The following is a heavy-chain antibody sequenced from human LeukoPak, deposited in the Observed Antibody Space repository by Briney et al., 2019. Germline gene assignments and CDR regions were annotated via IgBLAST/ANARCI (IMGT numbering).Heavy chain of an antibody. Sequence: GGSLRLSCTVSGFTVSSNSMSWVRQAPGKVLEWVSFIYSDNTHYSDSVKGRFTIPRDNSKNTLYLQMNSLRAEDTAVYYCARRAGAYSHPYDYWGQGTLVTVSS. V-gene: IGHV3-53*01. CDR3: ARRAGAYSHPYDY. CDR2: IYSDNT. J-gene: IGHJ4*02. D-gene: IGHD4/OR15-4a*01. CDR1: GFTVSSNS.